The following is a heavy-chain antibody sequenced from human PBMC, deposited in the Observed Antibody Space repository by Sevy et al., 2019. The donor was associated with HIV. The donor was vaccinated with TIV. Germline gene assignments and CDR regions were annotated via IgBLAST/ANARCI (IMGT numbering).Heavy chain of an antibody. CDR2: ISYDGSNK. CDR3: ARAYYDFWSGYFYDAIDI. D-gene: IGHD3-3*01. Sequence: GGSLRLSCAASGFTFSSYGMHWVRQAPGKGLEWVAVISYDGSNKYYVDSVKGRFTISRDNSKNTLYLQMNSLRAEDTAVYYCARAYYDFWSGYFYDAIDIWGQGTMVTVSS. V-gene: IGHV3-30*03. CDR1: GFTFSSYG. J-gene: IGHJ3*02.